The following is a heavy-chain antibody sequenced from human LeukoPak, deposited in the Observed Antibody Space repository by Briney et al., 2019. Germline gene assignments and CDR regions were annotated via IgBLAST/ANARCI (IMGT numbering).Heavy chain of an antibody. CDR1: GFTFDDYA. CDR3: AKELIAAAGRTYYIDY. D-gene: IGHD6-13*01. Sequence: PGGSLRLSCAASGFTFDDYAMQWVRQAPGKGLEWVSGISWNSGSIGYADSVKGRFTISRDNAKNSLYLQMNSLRAEDTALYYCAKELIAAAGRTYYIDYWGQGTLVTVSS. J-gene: IGHJ4*02. CDR2: ISWNSGSI. V-gene: IGHV3-9*01.